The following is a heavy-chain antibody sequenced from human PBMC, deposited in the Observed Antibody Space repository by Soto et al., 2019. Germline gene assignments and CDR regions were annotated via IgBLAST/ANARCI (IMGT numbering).Heavy chain of an antibody. J-gene: IGHJ4*02. Sequence: GGSLRLSCAASGFTFSSYWMHWVRQVPGKGLVWVSRINSDGSRTSHADSVKGRFTISRDNAKNTVYLQMNSLRVEDTAVYYCARGNPVAGTWWGQGTLVTVSS. D-gene: IGHD6-19*01. CDR1: GFTFSSYW. CDR2: INSDGSRT. V-gene: IGHV3-74*01. CDR3: ARGNPVAGTW.